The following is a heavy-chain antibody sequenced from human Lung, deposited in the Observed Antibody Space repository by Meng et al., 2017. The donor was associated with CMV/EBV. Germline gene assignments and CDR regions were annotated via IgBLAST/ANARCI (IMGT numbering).Heavy chain of an antibody. J-gene: IGHJ4*02. CDR2: MDPNSGNT. Sequence: CKASGYTCSSYDINWVRQATGLGLEWMGWMDPNSGNTGYAQKFQGRVTFTRNTSISTAYMELSSLRSEDTAVYYCARARIAALLAFDHWGQGTLVTVSS. D-gene: IGHD6-13*01. CDR3: ARARIAALLAFDH. V-gene: IGHV1-8*03. CDR1: GYTCSSYD.